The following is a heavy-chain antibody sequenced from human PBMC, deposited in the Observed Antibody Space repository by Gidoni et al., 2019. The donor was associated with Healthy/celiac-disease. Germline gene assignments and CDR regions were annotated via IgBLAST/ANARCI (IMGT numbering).Heavy chain of an antibody. CDR2: IWYDGSNQ. J-gene: IGHJ4*02. D-gene: IGHD1-26*01. CDR1: GFTFSSYG. V-gene: IGHV3-33*01. Sequence: QVQLVESGGGVVQPGRSLRLSCAASGFTFSSYGMHWVRQAPGKGLEWVAVIWYDGSNQYYADSVKGRFTISRDNSKNTLYLQMNSLRAEDTAVYYCARDSELYSGSYGPHYWGQGTLVTVSS. CDR3: ARDSELYSGSYGPHY.